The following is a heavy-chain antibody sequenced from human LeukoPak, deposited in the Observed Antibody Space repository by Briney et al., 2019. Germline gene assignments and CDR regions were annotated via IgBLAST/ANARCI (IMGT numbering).Heavy chain of an antibody. CDR2: FDPEDGET. D-gene: IGHD3-16*02. V-gene: IGHV1-24*01. CDR1: GYTLTDLS. J-gene: IGHJ3*02. Sequence: AASVKVSCKVSGYTLTDLSVHWVRQTPGKGLEWMGGFDPEDGETIYAQKFQGRVTMTEDTSTDTAYMELSSLRSEDTAVYYCAADSDSRVRLGELSSDLEAFDIWGQGTLVTVSS. CDR3: AADSDSRVRLGELSSDLEAFDI.